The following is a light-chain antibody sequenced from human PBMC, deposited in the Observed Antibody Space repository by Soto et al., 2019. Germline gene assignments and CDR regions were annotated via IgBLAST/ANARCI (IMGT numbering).Light chain of an antibody. V-gene: IGKV3-20*01. Sequence: EIVLTQSPGTLSLSPGERATLSCRASQSVSNNYLAWYQQKPGQAPRILIYGASNRATGIPDRFSGSGSGTDFTLNISRLEPEDFAVYYCQQYGSSGTFGQGTKVEIK. CDR3: QQYGSSGT. CDR2: GAS. CDR1: QSVSNNY. J-gene: IGKJ1*01.